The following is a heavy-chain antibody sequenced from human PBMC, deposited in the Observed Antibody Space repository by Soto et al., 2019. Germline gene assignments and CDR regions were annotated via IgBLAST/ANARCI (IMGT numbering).Heavy chain of an antibody. J-gene: IGHJ1*01. CDR2: VNPSGGST. D-gene: IGHD2-15*01. CDR1: GYIFTAYS. V-gene: IGHV1-46*01. CDR3: AREENCSDGVCYSEYFQR. Sequence: QVQLVQSGAEVKKPGASVKVSCKASGYIFTAYSMHWVRQAPGQGLEWMGVVNPSGGSTNYAQKFRGRITMTRDTSTSTVYMDLSSLTSEDMAVYYCAREENCSDGVCYSEYFQRWGQGTLVTVSS.